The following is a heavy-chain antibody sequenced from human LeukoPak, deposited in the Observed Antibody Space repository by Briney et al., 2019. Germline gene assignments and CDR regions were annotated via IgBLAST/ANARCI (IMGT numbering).Heavy chain of an antibody. CDR1: GFTFNNYW. CDR2: IYSGGST. Sequence: GGSLRLSCAASGFTFNNYWMSWVRQAPGKGLEWVSVIYSGGSTYYADSVKGRFTISRDNSKNTLYLQMNSLRAEDTAVYYCARDLVVHDRDYWGQGTLVTVSS. D-gene: IGHD2-8*02. V-gene: IGHV3-66*01. J-gene: IGHJ4*02. CDR3: ARDLVVHDRDY.